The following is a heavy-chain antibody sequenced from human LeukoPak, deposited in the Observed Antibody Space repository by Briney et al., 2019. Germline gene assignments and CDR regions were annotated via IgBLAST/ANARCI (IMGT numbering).Heavy chain of an antibody. CDR3: AREGRPLGGYEQWNWFDP. D-gene: IGHD6-19*01. J-gene: IGHJ5*02. CDR2: IITIFGTA. V-gene: IGHV1-69*05. CDR1: GGTFSSYA. Sequence: GASVKVSCKASGGTFSSYAISWVRQAPGQGLEWMGGIITIFGTANYAQKFQGRVTITTDESTSTAYMELSSLRSEDTAVYYCAREGRPLGGYEQWNWFDPWGQGTLVTVSS.